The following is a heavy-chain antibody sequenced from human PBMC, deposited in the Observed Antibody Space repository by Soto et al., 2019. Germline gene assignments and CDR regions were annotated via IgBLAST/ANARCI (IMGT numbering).Heavy chain of an antibody. D-gene: IGHD2-15*01. V-gene: IGHV1-3*01. CDR3: AAGYCSGGSCYGYFQH. Sequence: QVQLVQSGAEVKKPGASVKVSCKASGYTFTSYAMHWVRQAPGQRLEWMGWINAGNGNTKYSQKFQGRVTITRDTSASTAYMELSSLRSEDTAVYYCAAGYCSGGSCYGYFQHWGQGTLVTVSS. CDR2: INAGNGNT. CDR1: GYTFTSYA. J-gene: IGHJ1*01.